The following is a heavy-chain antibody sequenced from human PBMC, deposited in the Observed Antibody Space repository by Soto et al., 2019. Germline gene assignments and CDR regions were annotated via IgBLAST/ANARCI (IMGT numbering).Heavy chain of an antibody. CDR1: GGSISSYY. CDR2: IYTSGST. Sequence: SETLSLTCTASGGSISSYYWSWIRQPAGKGLEWIGRIYTSGSTNYNPSLKSRVTMSVDTSKNQFSLKLSSVTAADTAVYYCARVAVQWELLRFDPWGQGTLVTVSS. D-gene: IGHD1-26*01. J-gene: IGHJ5*02. CDR3: ARVAVQWELLRFDP. V-gene: IGHV4-4*07.